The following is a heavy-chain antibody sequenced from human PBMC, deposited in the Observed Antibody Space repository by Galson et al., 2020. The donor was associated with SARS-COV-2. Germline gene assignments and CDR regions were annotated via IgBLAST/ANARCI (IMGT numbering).Heavy chain of an antibody. CDR3: ARDYSGSYSGAFDI. CDR2: ISYDGSNK. J-gene: IGHJ3*02. V-gene: IGHV3-30-3*01. Sequence: PGGSLRLSCAASGFTFSSYAMHWVRQAPGKGLEWVAVISYDGSNKYYADSVKGRFTISRDNSKNTLYLQMNSLRAEDTAVYYCARDYSGSYSGAFDIWGQGTMVTVSS. CDR1: GFTFSSYA. D-gene: IGHD1-26*01.